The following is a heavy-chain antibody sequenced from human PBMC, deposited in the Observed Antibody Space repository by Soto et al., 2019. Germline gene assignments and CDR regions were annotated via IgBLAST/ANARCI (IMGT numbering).Heavy chain of an antibody. CDR1: EFTFSSYA. V-gene: IGHV3-23*01. CDR2: INSGGGRT. J-gene: IGHJ3*02. Sequence: EVQVLESGGDLVQPGGSLRLSCAASEFTFSSYAMVWVRQGPGKGLEWVSEINSGGGRTYYANSVKGRFTISRDNSKNTIYLQMHSLRAEDTAVYYCAKGSDGAFEIWGRGIMVTVS. CDR3: AKGSDGAFEI.